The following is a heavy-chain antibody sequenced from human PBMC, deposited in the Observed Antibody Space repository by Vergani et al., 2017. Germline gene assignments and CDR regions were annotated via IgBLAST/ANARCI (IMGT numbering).Heavy chain of an antibody. CDR3: ARLNGDYMRLSEY. D-gene: IGHD4-17*01. Sequence: QVQLHESGPGLVKPSETLSLTCTVSDDSISSRTCYWGWIRQPPGKGLEWIGSLFCGETAYYNPSLESRVIISIVTDKNQCSQGLSSVTAADTAVYYCARLNGDYMRLSEYWGQGTLVAVSS. CDR1: DDSISSRTCY. CDR2: LFCGETA. V-gene: IGHV4-39*01. J-gene: IGHJ4*02.